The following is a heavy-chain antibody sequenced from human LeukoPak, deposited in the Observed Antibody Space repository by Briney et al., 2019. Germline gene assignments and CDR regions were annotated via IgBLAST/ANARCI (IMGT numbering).Heavy chain of an antibody. CDR3: ARHRGIAVAGYIIDY. V-gene: IGHV4-59*08. D-gene: IGHD6-19*01. J-gene: IGHJ4*02. Sequence: NPSETLSLTCTVSGGSISSYYWSWIRQPPGKGLEWIGYIYYSGSTNYNPSLKSRVTISVDTSKNQFSLKLSSVPAADTAVYYCARHRGIAVAGYIIDYWGQGTLVTVSS. CDR1: GGSISSYY. CDR2: IYYSGST.